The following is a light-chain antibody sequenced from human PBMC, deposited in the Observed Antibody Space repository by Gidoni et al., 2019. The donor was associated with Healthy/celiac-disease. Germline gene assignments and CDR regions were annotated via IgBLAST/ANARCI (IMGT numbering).Light chain of an antibody. CDR1: QSLLHSNGYNY. V-gene: IGKV2-28*01. CDR3: MQALQTRLT. J-gene: IGKJ5*01. CDR2: LGS. Sequence: DIVMTKSPLSLPVTPGEPASISCRSSQSLLHSNGYNYLDWYLQKPGQSPQLLIYLGSNRSSGVPDRFSGSGSGTDFTLKISRVEAEDVGVYYCMQALQTRLTFGQGTRLEIK.